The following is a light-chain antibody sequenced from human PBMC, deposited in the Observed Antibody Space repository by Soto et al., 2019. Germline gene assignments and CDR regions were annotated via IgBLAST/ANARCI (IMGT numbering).Light chain of an antibody. CDR2: GGS. CDR1: QTISSGS. CDR3: QQYASSRT. Sequence: EIVLTQSPGTLSLSPGEGATLSCRASQTISSGSLAWYQQKPGQPPRLLIYGGSSRAAGIPDRFSGSGSGTDFSLTIRRLEPEDFAVYYCQQYASSRTFGHGTKVEV. J-gene: IGKJ1*01. V-gene: IGKV3-20*01.